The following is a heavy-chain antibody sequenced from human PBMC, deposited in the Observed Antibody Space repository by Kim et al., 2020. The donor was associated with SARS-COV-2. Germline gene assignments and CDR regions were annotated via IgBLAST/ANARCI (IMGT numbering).Heavy chain of an antibody. D-gene: IGHD6-6*01. CDR2: IYSGGST. Sequence: GGSLRLSCAASGFTVSSNYMSWVRQAPGKGLEWVSLIYSGGSTYYADSVKGRFTISRDNSKNTLYLQMNSLRAEDTAVYYCARAQYSSSYAAVSYYYYMDVWGKGTTVTVAS. CDR3: ARAQYSSSYAAVSYYYYMDV. V-gene: IGHV3-53*01. J-gene: IGHJ6*03. CDR1: GFTVSSNY.